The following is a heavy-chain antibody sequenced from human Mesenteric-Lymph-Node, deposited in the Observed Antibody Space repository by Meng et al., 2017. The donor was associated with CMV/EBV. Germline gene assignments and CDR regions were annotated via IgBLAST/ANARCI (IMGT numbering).Heavy chain of an antibody. CDR3: ARVRDRSGYEFDY. V-gene: IGHV3-74*01. CDR1: GFTVSSYW. D-gene: IGHD5-12*01. Sequence: AASGFTVSSYWMHWVRQAPGKGLVWVSRINSDGSSTSYADSVKGRFTISRDNAKNTLYLQMNSLRAEDTAVYYCARVRDRSGYEFDYWGQGTLVTVSS. J-gene: IGHJ4*02. CDR2: INSDGSST.